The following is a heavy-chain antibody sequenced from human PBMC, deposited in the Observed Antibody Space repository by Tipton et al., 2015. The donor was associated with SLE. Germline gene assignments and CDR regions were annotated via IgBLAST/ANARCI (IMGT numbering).Heavy chain of an antibody. Sequence: TLSLTCTVYGESFNNYFWTWIRQPPGRGLEWIGEIDHRESTNSNPSLKSRLTISVDTSKNQFSLKLSSVTAADTAVYYCASIGPIYYYYYYMDVWGKGTTVTVSS. V-gene: IGHV4-34*01. J-gene: IGHJ6*03. CDR1: GESFNNYF. CDR2: IDHREST. CDR3: ASIGPIYYYYYYMDV.